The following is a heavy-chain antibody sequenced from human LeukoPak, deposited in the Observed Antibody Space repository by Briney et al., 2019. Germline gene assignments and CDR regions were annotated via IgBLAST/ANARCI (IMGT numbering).Heavy chain of an antibody. CDR1: GCTFTSYD. J-gene: IGHJ4*02. CDR2: MNPNSGNT. D-gene: IGHD3-10*01. Sequence: ASVKVSCKASGCTFTSYDINWVRQATGQGLEWMGWMNPNSGNTGYAQKFQGRLTMTRNTSISTAYMELSSLRSEDTALYYCARGRYYGSGSEILVWWGQGTLVTVSS. CDR3: ARGRYYGSGSEILVW. V-gene: IGHV1-8*01.